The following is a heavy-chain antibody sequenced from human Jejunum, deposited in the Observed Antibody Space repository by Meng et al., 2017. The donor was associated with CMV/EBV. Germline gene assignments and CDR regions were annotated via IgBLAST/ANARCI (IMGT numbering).Heavy chain of an antibody. V-gene: IGHV4-31*02. D-gene: IGHD3-10*01. J-gene: IGHJ5*02. CDR3: ARASYGSGSPLGESWFDP. CDR2: IHDSGST. CDR1: GGSSSSCGYY. Sequence: QVPLQASGQGLGKPSQPLSVNCTVSGGSSSSCGYYWSWIRKHPGKGLEWIGYIHDSGSTYYNPSLKSRVTISADTSKNQFSLKLSSVTAADTAVYYCARASYGSGSPLGESWFDPWGQGTLVTVSS.